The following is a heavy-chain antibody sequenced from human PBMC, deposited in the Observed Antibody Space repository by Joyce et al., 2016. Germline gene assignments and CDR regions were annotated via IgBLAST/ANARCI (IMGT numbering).Heavy chain of an antibody. CDR1: GYTFTGYY. CDR2: INPDSGGT. D-gene: IGHD3-10*01. CDR3: ARAFLDSYGSGIPYDY. J-gene: IGHJ4*02. V-gene: IGHV1-2*02. Sequence: QVKLVQSGTEVKKPGASVKVSCKASGYTFTGYYIHWVRQAPGQGLEGMGWINPDSGGTNDAQKFQGRVTMTRDTSIRTVYMELSRLGSDDTAMFYCARAFLDSYGSGIPYDYWGQGTLVTVSS.